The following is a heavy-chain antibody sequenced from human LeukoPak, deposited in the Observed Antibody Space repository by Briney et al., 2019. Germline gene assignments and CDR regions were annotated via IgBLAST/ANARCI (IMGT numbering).Heavy chain of an antibody. V-gene: IGHV4-4*02. CDR3: ARDDYYDKSKGRH. Sequence: ASGTLSLTCAVSGGSLSSNNWWSWVRQPPGKGLEWIGEIFHSGSTNYNPSLKSRVTISVDMSKNQFSLKLSSVTAADTAVYYCARDDYYDKSKGRHWGQGTLVTVSS. CDR2: IFHSGST. D-gene: IGHD3-22*01. J-gene: IGHJ1*01. CDR1: GGSLSSNNW.